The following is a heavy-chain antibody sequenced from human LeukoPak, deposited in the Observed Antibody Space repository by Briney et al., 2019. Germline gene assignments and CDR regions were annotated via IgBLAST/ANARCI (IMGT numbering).Heavy chain of an antibody. D-gene: IGHD2-2*01. CDR1: GASISSGGYC. Sequence: SQTLSLTCTVSGASISSGGYCWSWVRQHPGKGLEWIGYIYYSGSTSYYNPSLKSRVTISVDTSKNQFSLRLSSATAADTAVYYCARDCSSTTCPKLDYWGQGTLVTVSS. J-gene: IGHJ4*02. V-gene: IGHV4-31*03. CDR2: IYYSGSTS. CDR3: ARDCSSTTCPKLDY.